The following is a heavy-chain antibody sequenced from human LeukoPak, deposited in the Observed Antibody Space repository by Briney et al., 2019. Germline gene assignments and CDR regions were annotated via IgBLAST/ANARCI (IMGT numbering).Heavy chain of an antibody. D-gene: IGHD3-22*01. J-gene: IGHJ3*02. Sequence: ASVKVSCKASGYTFTSYYMHWVRQAPGQGLEWMGIINPSGGSTSYAQKFQGRVTMTRDTSTSTVYMELSSLRSDGTAVYYCARDRYDSSGYYPHDAFDIWGQGTMVTVSS. CDR2: INPSGGST. CDR3: ARDRYDSSGYYPHDAFDI. CDR1: GYTFTSYY. V-gene: IGHV1-46*01.